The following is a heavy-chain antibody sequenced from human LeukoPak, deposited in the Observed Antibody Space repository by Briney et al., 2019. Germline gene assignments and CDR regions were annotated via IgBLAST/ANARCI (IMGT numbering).Heavy chain of an antibody. Sequence: PSETLSLTCAVYGGSFSGYYWSWIRQPPGKGLEWIGYIYYSGSTYYNPSLKSRVTISVDTSKNQFSLKLSSVTAADTAVYYCARETGITFGGVTDVWGQGTTVTVSS. J-gene: IGHJ6*02. D-gene: IGHD3-16*01. CDR1: GGSFSGYY. V-gene: IGHV4-30-4*08. CDR2: IYYSGST. CDR3: ARETGITFGGVTDV.